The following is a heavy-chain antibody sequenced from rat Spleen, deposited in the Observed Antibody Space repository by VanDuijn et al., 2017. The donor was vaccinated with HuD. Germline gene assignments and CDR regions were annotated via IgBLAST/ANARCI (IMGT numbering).Heavy chain of an antibody. Sequence: EVQLVESDGGLVQPGRSLKLSCAASGFTFSDYYMAWVRQAPTKGLEWVATISYAGSSTYYRDSVKGRFTISRDNTNTTLYLQMDSLRSEDTATYYCARGLPGYRGVMDAWGQGASVTVSS. D-gene: IGHD1-4*01. J-gene: IGHJ4*01. CDR2: ISYAGSST. CDR3: ARGLPGYRGVMDA. V-gene: IGHV5-29*01. CDR1: GFTFSDYY.